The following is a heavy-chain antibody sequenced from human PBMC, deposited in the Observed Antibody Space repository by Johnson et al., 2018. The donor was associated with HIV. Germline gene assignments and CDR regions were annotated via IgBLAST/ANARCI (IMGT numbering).Heavy chain of an antibody. CDR1: GFTFSSYA. V-gene: IGHV3-20*04. Sequence: VQLVESGGGVVQPGRSLRLSCAASGFTFSSYAMHWVRQAPGKGLEWVSGINWNGGSTGYADSVKGRVTISRDNAKNSLYLQMNSLRAEDTALYYCARGRGITIFGVVIADAFDIWGQGTMVTVSS. CDR2: INWNGGST. J-gene: IGHJ3*02. CDR3: ARGRGITIFGVVIADAFDI. D-gene: IGHD3-3*01.